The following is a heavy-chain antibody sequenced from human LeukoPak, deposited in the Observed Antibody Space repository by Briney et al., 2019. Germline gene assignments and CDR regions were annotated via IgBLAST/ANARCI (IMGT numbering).Heavy chain of an antibody. CDR1: GGAFTNYA. CDR2: VIPILGVE. V-gene: IGHV1-69*04. D-gene: IGHD3-22*01. CDR3: ATKCFYDSSGYQTNNPYDYYGMDV. J-gene: IGHJ6*02. Sequence: ASVMVSCKASGGAFTNYAINWVRQAPGQGLEWMGRVIPILGVENYAQKFQGRVTITADTSTSAAYMELSSLRSEDTAVYYCATKCFYDSSGYQTNNPYDYYGMDVWGQGTTVTVSS.